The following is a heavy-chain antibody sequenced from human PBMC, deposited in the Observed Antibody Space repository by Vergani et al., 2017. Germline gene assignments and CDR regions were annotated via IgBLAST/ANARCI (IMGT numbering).Heavy chain of an antibody. D-gene: IGHD3-10*01. J-gene: IGHJ4*02. CDR1: GFTFSNAW. Sequence: EVQLVESGGGLVKPGGSLTLSCAASGFTFSNAWMSWVRQPLGKGVGWVGRINSKTDGGTTDYAAPVKDSFTISRADSKNTLYLQMNSLKTEDTAVYYCTTVHGSGSPGDYWGQGTLVTVSS. CDR3: TTVHGSGSPGDY. CDR2: INSKTDGGTT. V-gene: IGHV3-15*01.